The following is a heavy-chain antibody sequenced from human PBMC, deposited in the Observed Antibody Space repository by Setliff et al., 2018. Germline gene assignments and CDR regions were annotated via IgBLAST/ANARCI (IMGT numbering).Heavy chain of an antibody. CDR2: IYYSGST. V-gene: IGHV4-59*08. Sequence: SETLSLTCTVSGGSISSYYWSWIRQPPGKGLEWIGYIYYSGSTNYNPSLKSRVTISVDTSNNQFSLEVLSLTAADTAVYYCARHVGSRSRGYNYYYYYMDVWGKGTTVTVSS. CDR1: GGSISSYY. J-gene: IGHJ6*03. D-gene: IGHD3-10*01. CDR3: ARHVGSRSRGYNYYYYYMDV.